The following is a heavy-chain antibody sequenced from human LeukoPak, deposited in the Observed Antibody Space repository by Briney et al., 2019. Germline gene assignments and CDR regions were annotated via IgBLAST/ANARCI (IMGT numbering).Heavy chain of an antibody. V-gene: IGHV3-23*01. CDR2: INGSGGST. CDR1: GFTFSSYA. CDR3: AQRPSWIQLWDYFDY. D-gene: IGHD5-18*01. J-gene: IGHJ4*02. Sequence: GGSLTLSCAASGFTFSSYAMSWVRQPPGKGLEWVSAINGSGGSTYNADSVKGRFTISRDNPKSTLYLQMNSLRAEDTAVYYCAQRPSWIQLWDYFDYWGQGTLVTVSS.